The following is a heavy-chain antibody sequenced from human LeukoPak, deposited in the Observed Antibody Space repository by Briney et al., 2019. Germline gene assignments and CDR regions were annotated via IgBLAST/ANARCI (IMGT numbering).Heavy chain of an antibody. D-gene: IGHD3-22*01. CDR1: GGSISSYY. CDR3: ARSRSSGYYTDY. V-gene: IGHV4-59*01. CDR2: IYYSGRT. J-gene: IGHJ4*02. Sequence: SETLSLTCSVSGGSISSYYWSWIRQPPGKGLEWIGYIYYSGRTNYNPSLKSRVTISVDTSKNQFSLKLSSVTAADTAVYYCARSRSSGYYTDYWGQGTLVTVSS.